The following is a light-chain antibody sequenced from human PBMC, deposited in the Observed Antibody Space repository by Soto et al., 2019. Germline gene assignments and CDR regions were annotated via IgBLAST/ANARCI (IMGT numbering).Light chain of an antibody. CDR3: QQYYNYPPT. V-gene: IGKV1-8*01. J-gene: IGKJ1*01. Sequence: AIRMTQSPSSLSASTGDRVTITCRASQGISSYLAWYQQKPGKAPKLLIYAASTLQSGVPSRFSGSGSGTDFTLTISCLQSEDFATYYFQQYYNYPPTFGQGTKVEIK. CDR2: AAS. CDR1: QGISSY.